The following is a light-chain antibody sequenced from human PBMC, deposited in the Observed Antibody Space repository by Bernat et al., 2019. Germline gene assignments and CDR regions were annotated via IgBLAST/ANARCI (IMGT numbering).Light chain of an antibody. J-gene: IGKJ4*01. CDR3: QKYNSAPPLT. V-gene: IGKV1-33*01. Sequence: DIQMTQSPSSLSASVGDRVTITCQASQDISNYLNWYQQKPGKAPKLLIYDASNLETGVPSRFSGSGSGTDFTLTISSPQPEDVATYYCQKYNSAPPLTFGGGTKVEIK. CDR1: QDISNY. CDR2: DAS.